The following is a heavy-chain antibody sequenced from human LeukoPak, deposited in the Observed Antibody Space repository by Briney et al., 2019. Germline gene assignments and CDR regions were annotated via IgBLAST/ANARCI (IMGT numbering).Heavy chain of an antibody. CDR2: IYSGGDT. CDR1: GFTFSSYA. CDR3: ARGGGGGNPFDY. J-gene: IGHJ4*02. V-gene: IGHV3-53*01. Sequence: PGGSLRLSCAASGFTFSSYAMSWVRQAPGKGLEWVSVIYSGGDTYYADSMKGRFTVSRDNSKNTLYLQMNSLRAEDTAVYYCARGGGGGNPFDYWGQGTLVTVSS. D-gene: IGHD1-14*01.